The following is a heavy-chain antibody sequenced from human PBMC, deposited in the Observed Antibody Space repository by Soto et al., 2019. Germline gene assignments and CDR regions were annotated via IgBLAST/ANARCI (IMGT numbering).Heavy chain of an antibody. J-gene: IGHJ4*02. D-gene: IGHD3-22*01. CDR1: GGSISSGGYY. V-gene: IGHV4-31*03. CDR2: IYYSGST. Sequence: QVQLQESGPGLVKPSQTLSLTCTVSGGSISSGGYYWSWIRQHPGKGMEWIGYIYYSGSTYYNPSLRSRVTISVDTSKNQFSLKLSSVTAADTAVYYCATIPYSDSSGYYPYWGQGTLVTVSS. CDR3: ATIPYSDSSGYYPY.